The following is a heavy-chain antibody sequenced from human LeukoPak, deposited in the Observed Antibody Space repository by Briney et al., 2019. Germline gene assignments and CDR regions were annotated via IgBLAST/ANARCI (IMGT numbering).Heavy chain of an antibody. CDR2: IYYSGST. D-gene: IGHD6-13*01. J-gene: IGHJ5*02. V-gene: IGHV4-39*07. CDR1: GGSISSSSYY. CDR3: VRDQGGPDYSSSWYWFDP. Sequence: SETLSLTCTVSGGSISSSSYYWGWIRQPPGKGLEWIGSIYYSGSTYYNPSLKSRVTISVDTSKNQFSLKLSSVTAADTAVYYCVRDQGGPDYSSSWYWFDPWGQGTLVTVSS.